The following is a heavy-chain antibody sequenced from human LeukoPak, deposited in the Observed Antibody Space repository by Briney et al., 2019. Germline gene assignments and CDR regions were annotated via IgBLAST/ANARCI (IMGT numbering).Heavy chain of an antibody. D-gene: IGHD1-26*01. CDR2: MNPKNGNT. CDR1: GYTFTSLD. Sequence: ASVKVSCKASGYTFTSLDISWVRQANGQGLEWLGWMNPKNGNTGYAQKFRGRVTITRDTSESIAYMELSGLRSDDTAVYYCARDLYGGSYPGRRGHLDAFDIWGQGTMVTVSS. V-gene: IGHV1-8*03. CDR3: ARDLYGGSYPGRRGHLDAFDI. J-gene: IGHJ3*02.